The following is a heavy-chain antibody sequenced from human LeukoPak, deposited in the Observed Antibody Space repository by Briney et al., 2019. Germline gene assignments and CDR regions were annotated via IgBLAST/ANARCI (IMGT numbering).Heavy chain of an antibody. CDR2: IHYSGNT. D-gene: IGHD3-22*01. CDR1: GGSTSSSNYY. CDR3: ARENPSGYYNRPIDY. J-gene: IGHJ4*02. V-gene: IGHV4-39*07. Sequence: SETLSLTCTVSGGSTSSSNYYWGWIRQPPGKGLEWIGGIHYSGNTYYNPSLKSRVTISVDTSKNQFSLKLSSVTAADTAIYYCARENPSGYYNRPIDYWGQGTLVTVSS.